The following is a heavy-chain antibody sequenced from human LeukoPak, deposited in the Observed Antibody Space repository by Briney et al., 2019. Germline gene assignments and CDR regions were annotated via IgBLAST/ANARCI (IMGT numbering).Heavy chain of an antibody. Sequence: GGSLRLSCAASGFTFSSYWMSWVRQAPGKGLEWVANIKEDGSEKYYVDSVKGRFTISRDNAKNSLYLQMNSLRAEDTAVYYCARDRGYCSGGTCYSDYWGQGTLLTVSS. J-gene: IGHJ4*02. CDR3: ARDRGYCSGGTCYSDY. V-gene: IGHV3-7*03. CDR2: IKEDGSEK. CDR1: GFTFSSYW. D-gene: IGHD2-15*01.